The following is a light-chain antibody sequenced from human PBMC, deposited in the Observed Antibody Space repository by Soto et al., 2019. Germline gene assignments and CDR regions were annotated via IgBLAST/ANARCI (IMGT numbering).Light chain of an antibody. CDR2: EVN. V-gene: IGLV2-18*01. CDR1: SSDLGSYNR. Sequence: QSALTQPPSVSGSTGQSVTISCTGTSSDLGSYNRVSWYQQPPGTAPKLMIYEVNSRPSGVPDRFSGSKSGSTASLTISGLQAEDEADYYCSLYISGSTYVFGTGTKLTVL. J-gene: IGLJ1*01. CDR3: SLYISGSTYV.